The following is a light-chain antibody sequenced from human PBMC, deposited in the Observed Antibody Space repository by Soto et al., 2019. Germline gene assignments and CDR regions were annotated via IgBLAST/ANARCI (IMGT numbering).Light chain of an antibody. Sequence: EIVLTQSPGTLSLSPGERATLSCRTSQSVSSRYLTWYQQKPGRAPRVLIYSASSRATGIPDRFSGSGCGTDFTLTISRLEPEDFAVYYCQQYGSSPPITFGQGTRLEIK. CDR1: QSVSSRY. V-gene: IGKV3-20*01. CDR3: QQYGSSPPIT. CDR2: SAS. J-gene: IGKJ5*01.